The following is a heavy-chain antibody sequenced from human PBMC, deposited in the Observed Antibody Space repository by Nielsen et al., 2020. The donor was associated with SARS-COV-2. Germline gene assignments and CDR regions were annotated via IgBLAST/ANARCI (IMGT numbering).Heavy chain of an antibody. V-gene: IGHV7-4-1*02. Sequence: ASVKVSCKASGYTFTNYAMNWVRQAPGQGLEWMGWINTNTGHPMYAQGFTGRFVFSLDTSVSTAYLQITSLKAEDTAVYYCARGSNGYDTSGFDYWSQGTLATVSS. CDR1: GYTFTNYA. J-gene: IGHJ4*02. CDR3: ARGSNGYDTSGFDY. CDR2: INTNTGHP. D-gene: IGHD3-22*01.